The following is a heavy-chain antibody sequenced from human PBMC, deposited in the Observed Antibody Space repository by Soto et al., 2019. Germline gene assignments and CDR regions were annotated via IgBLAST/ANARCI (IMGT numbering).Heavy chain of an antibody. V-gene: IGHV3-15*01. D-gene: IGHD3-16*01. J-gene: IGHJ4*02. CDR1: GFTFRNTW. CDR2: IKSKDDGETT. CDR3: TTVFDVY. Sequence: PVGSLRLSCAASGFTFRNTWMTWVRQTPGKGLEWVGHIKSKDDGETTDYAAPVKGRFSISRDDSENTLYLQMNSLRTEDTALYYCTTVFDVYWGRGTLVTVSS.